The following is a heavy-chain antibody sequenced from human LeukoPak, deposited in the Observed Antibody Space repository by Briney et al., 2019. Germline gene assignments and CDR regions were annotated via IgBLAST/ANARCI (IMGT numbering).Heavy chain of an antibody. D-gene: IGHD3-9*01. CDR1: GFTFSSYS. CDR3: ASPVITTGYQPGY. Sequence: GGSLRLSCAASGFTFSSYSMNWVRQAPGRGLEWVSSISSSSSYIYYADSVKGRFTISRDNAKNSLYLQMNSLRAEDTAVYYCASPVITTGYQPGYWGQGTLVTVSS. V-gene: IGHV3-21*01. CDR2: ISSSSSYI. J-gene: IGHJ4*02.